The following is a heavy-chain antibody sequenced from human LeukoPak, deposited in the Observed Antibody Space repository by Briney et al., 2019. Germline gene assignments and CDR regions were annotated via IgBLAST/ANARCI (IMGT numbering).Heavy chain of an antibody. D-gene: IGHD7-27*01. CDR2: IYYSGST. J-gene: IGHJ2*01. CDR1: GGSISSGSYY. CDR3: ARRGLLGIYWYFDL. Sequence: SQTLSLTCTVSGGSISSGSYYWSWIRQPAGKGLEWIGYIYYSGSTNYNPSLKSRVTISVDTSKNQFSLKLSSVTAADTAVYYCARRGLLGIYWYFDLWGRGTLVTVSS. V-gene: IGHV4-61*10.